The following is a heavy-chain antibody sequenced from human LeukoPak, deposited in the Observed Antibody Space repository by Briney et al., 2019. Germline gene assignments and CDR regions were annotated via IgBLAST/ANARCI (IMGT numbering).Heavy chain of an antibody. V-gene: IGHV3-30*02. Sequence: GGSLRLSCAASGFTFSTYGMHWVRQAPGKGLEWVAFIRYDGSNDYYADSVRGRFSISRDNSKNTLYLQMNSLRAEDTAVYYCAKAGRPYGMDYFDYWGQGTLVTVSS. CDR1: GFTFSTYG. CDR3: AKAGRPYGMDYFDY. J-gene: IGHJ4*02. CDR2: IRYDGSND. D-gene: IGHD3-10*01.